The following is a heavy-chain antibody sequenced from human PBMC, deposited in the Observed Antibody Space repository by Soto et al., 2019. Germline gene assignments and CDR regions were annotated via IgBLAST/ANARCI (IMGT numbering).Heavy chain of an antibody. D-gene: IGHD3-10*01. V-gene: IGHV4-31*03. Sequence: SETLSLTCTVSGGSISSGGYYWSWIRQHPGKGLEWIGYIYYSGSTYYNPSLKSRVTISVDTSKNQFSLKLSSVTAADTAVYYCARESRGARGVSNVWFDPWGQGTLVTVSS. CDR3: ARESRGARGVSNVWFDP. CDR1: GGSISSGGYY. J-gene: IGHJ5*02. CDR2: IYYSGST.